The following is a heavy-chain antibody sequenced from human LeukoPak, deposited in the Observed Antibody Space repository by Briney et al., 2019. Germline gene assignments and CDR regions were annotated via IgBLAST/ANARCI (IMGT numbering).Heavy chain of an antibody. Sequence: SETLSLTCTVSGGSISSSSHYWGLIRQPPGKGLEWIGSMYYSGGTYYNPSLKSRVTISIDTSKNQFSLKLNSVTAADTAVYYCARLVRYCSTNSCYPFDYWGQGTLVTVSS. CDR1: GGSISSSSHY. V-gene: IGHV4-39*01. D-gene: IGHD2-2*01. CDR3: ARLVRYCSTNSCYPFDY. CDR2: MYYSGGT. J-gene: IGHJ4*02.